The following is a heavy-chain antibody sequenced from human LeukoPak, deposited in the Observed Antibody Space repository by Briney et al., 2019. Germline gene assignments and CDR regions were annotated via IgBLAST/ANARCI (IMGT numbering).Heavy chain of an antibody. CDR3: ARAPGVAEVGRLDL. J-gene: IGHJ2*01. D-gene: IGHD7-27*01. Sequence: SETLSLTCTVSGGSISNYYWSWIRQPPGKGLEWVGYIYYSRSTYYNPSLRSRVTISVDTSKNQFSLNLNSVTAADTAVYYCARAPGVAEVGRLDLWGRGTLVTVSS. V-gene: IGHV4-59*01. CDR1: GGSISNYY. CDR2: IYYSRST.